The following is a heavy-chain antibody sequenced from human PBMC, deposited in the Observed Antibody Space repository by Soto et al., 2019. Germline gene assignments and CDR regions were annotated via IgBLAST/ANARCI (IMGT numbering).Heavy chain of an antibody. J-gene: IGHJ4*02. Sequence: QLQLQESGSGLVKPSQTLSLTCAVSGGSISSGGYSWSWIRQPPGKGLEWIGYIYHSGSTYYNPSLKSRVTISVDRSKNQFSLKLSSVTAADTAVYYCARGGVGYYDSSGPFDYWGQGTLVTVSS. CDR3: ARGGVGYYDSSGPFDY. CDR1: GGSISSGGYS. D-gene: IGHD3-22*01. V-gene: IGHV4-30-2*01. CDR2: IYHSGST.